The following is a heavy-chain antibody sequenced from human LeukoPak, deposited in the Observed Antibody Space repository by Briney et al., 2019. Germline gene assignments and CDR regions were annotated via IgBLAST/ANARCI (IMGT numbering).Heavy chain of an antibody. CDR3: AGYHVYGVTTPPLGY. J-gene: IGHJ4*02. D-gene: IGHD4-17*01. CDR2: ISSSSSTI. CDR1: GFTFSSYS. Sequence: GGSLRLSCAASGFTFSSYSMNWVRQAPGKGLEWVSYISSSSSTIYYADSVKGRFTISRDNAKNSLYLQMNSLRAEDTAVYYCAGYHVYGVTTPPLGYWGQGTLVTVSS. V-gene: IGHV3-48*04.